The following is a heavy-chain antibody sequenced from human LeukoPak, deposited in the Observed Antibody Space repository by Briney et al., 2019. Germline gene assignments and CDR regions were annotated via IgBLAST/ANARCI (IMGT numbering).Heavy chain of an antibody. D-gene: IGHD6-19*01. CDR1: GFTFSSYA. V-gene: IGHV3-23*01. CDR3: AKDLESSGWYGD. J-gene: IGHJ4*02. Sequence: QPGASLRLSCAAFGFTFSSYAMSWVRQAPGKGLEWVSAISGSGGSTYNADSVKGRFTISRDNSKNTLYLQMNSLRAKDTAVYYCAKDLESSGWYGDWGQGTLVTVSS. CDR2: ISGSGGST.